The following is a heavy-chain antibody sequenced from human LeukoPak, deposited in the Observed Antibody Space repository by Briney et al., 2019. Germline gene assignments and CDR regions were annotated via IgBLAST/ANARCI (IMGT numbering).Heavy chain of an antibody. V-gene: IGHV1-69*05. CDR3: ARSGYSSSWYMWDV. D-gene: IGHD6-13*01. Sequence: SVKVSCKASGGTFSSYAISWVRQAPGQGLEWMGGIIPIFGTANYAQKFQGRVTMTRDTSTSTVYMELSSLRSEDTAVYYCARSGYSSSWYMWDVWGKGTTVTVSS. CDR1: GGTFSSYA. CDR2: IIPIFGTA. J-gene: IGHJ6*04.